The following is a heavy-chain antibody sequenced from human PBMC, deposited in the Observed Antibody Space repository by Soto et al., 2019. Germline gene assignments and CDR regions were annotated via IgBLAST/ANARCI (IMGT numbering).Heavy chain of an antibody. D-gene: IGHD6-19*01. CDR2: IYYSGST. CDR1: GGSISSYY. V-gene: IGHV4-59*01. CDR3: ARDRSYSSGWYDRYYYYGMDV. J-gene: IGHJ6*02. Sequence: PSETLSLTCTVSGGSISSYYWSWIRQPPGKGLEWIGYIYYSGSTNYNPSPKSRVTISVDTSKNQFSLKLSSVTAADTAVYYCARDRSYSSGWYDRYYYYGMDVWGQGTTVTVSS.